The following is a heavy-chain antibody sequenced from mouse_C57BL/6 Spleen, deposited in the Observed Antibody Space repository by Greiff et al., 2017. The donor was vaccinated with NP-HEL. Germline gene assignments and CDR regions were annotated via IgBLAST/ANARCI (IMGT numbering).Heavy chain of an antibody. D-gene: IGHD2-5*01. Sequence: EVKVVESEGGLVQPGSSMKLSCTASGFTFSDYYMAWVRQVPEKGLEWVANINYDGSSTYYLDSLKSRFIISRDNAKNILYLQMSSLKSEDTATYYCASYSNYGGFAYWGQGTLVTVSA. CDR2: INYDGSST. J-gene: IGHJ3*01. CDR1: GFTFSDYY. V-gene: IGHV5-16*01. CDR3: ASYSNYGGFAY.